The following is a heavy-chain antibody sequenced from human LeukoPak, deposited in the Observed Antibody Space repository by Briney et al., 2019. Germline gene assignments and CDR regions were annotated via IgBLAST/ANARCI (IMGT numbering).Heavy chain of an antibody. Sequence: GGSLRLSCAASGFTFSSYSMNWVRQAPGKGLEWVSSISSSSSYIYYADSVKGRFTISRDNAKNSLYLKMNSLRAEDTAVYYCARDWLTFAFDIWGQGTMVTVSS. CDR1: GFTFSSYS. V-gene: IGHV3-21*01. CDR3: ARDWLTFAFDI. J-gene: IGHJ3*02. CDR2: ISSSSSYI. D-gene: IGHD2/OR15-2a*01.